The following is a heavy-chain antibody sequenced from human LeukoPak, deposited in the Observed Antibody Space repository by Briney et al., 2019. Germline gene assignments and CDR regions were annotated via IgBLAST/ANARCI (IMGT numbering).Heavy chain of an antibody. D-gene: IGHD1-20*01. Sequence: ASVKVSCKASGYTFTGYYMHWVRQAPGQELEWMGRINPNSGGTNYAQKFHGRVTMTRDTSISTAYMELSRLRSDDTAVYYCAREITGTSDYWGQGTLVTVSS. CDR1: GYTFTGYY. J-gene: IGHJ4*02. CDR2: INPNSGGT. V-gene: IGHV1-2*06. CDR3: AREITGTSDY.